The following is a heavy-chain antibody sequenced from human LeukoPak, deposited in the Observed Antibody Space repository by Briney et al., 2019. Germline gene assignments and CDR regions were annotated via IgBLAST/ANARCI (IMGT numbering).Heavy chain of an antibody. D-gene: IGHD3-22*01. CDR1: GFTFNSYS. CDR3: ARGLQYYYDSSGYYFDY. CDR2: ILYDGSNK. V-gene: IGHV3-30-3*01. J-gene: IGHJ4*02. Sequence: PGGSLRLSCAASGFTFNSYSMHWVRQAPGKGLEWVAVILYDGSNKHYGDSVKGPFTISGDNSKNTLYLELSSLRAEDTAVFYCARGLQYYYDSSGYYFDYWGQGTLVTLST.